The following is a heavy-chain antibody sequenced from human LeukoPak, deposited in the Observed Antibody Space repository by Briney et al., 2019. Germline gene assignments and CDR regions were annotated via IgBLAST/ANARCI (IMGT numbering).Heavy chain of an antibody. V-gene: IGHV4-38-2*01. CDR1: GSSISTGYY. CDR3: ASQGIQLWSPFDY. Sequence: SETLSLTCPVSGSSISTGYYWGWIRQPPGKGLEWIGSIYHSGSTYYNPSLKSRVTISLDTSKNQFSLKLSSVTAADTAVYYCASQGIQLWSPFDYWGQGTLVTVSS. CDR2: IYHSGST. J-gene: IGHJ4*02. D-gene: IGHD5-18*01.